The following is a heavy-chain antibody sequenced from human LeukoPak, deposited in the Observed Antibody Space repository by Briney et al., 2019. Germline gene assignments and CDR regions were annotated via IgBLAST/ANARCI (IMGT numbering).Heavy chain of an antibody. J-gene: IGHJ4*02. D-gene: IGHD6-6*01. V-gene: IGHV3-7*01. CDR1: GFIFSHYW. Sequence: GGSLRLSCGASGFIFSHYWMSWVRQAPGKGLEWVANIKQDGSVKYYVDSLKGRFTISRDNARNSVYLQMKSLRAEDTAVYYCARIGYSSSSFDYWGQGTLVTVSS. CDR2: IKQDGSVK. CDR3: ARIGYSSSSFDY.